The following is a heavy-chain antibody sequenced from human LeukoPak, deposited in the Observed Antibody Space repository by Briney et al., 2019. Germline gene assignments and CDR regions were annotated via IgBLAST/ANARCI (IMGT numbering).Heavy chain of an antibody. D-gene: IGHD1-14*01. CDR1: GGSISSYY. CDR3: ARPTPVTDYYYYMDV. CDR2: IYTSGST. Sequence: PSETLSLTCTVSGGSISSYYWSWIRQPAGKGLEWIGRIYTSGSTNYNPSLKSRVTISVDTSKIQFSLKLSSVTAADTAVYYCARPTPVTDYYYYMDVWGKGTTVTVSS. J-gene: IGHJ6*03. V-gene: IGHV4-4*07.